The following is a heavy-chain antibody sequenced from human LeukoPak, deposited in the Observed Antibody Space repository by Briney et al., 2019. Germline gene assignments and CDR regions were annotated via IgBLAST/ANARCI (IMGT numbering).Heavy chain of an antibody. J-gene: IGHJ4*02. CDR3: ARLKTYYYGSGSPPPPPDY. CDR1: GYTFTSYY. V-gene: IGHV1-46*01. CDR2: INPSGGST. D-gene: IGHD3-10*01. Sequence: ASVKVSCKASGYTFTSYYMHWVRQAPGQGLEWMGIINPSGGSTSYAQKFQGRVTMTRDTSTSTVYMELSSLRSEDTAVYYCARLKTYYYGSGSPPPPPDYWGQGTLVTVSS.